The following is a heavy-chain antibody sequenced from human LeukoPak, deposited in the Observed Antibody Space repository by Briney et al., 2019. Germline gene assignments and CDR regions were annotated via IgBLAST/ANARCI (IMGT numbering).Heavy chain of an antibody. CDR1: GGSITDYF. Sequence: SETLSLTCALSGGSITDYFYNWVRQPPGKGLEWIGEINHSGSSTYNPSLKSRVIISVDTSKNQFSLKLTSVTAADTAVYYCARVGDLFGAHRVRGLPPDYYYMDVWGKGTMVTVSS. V-gene: IGHV4-34*01. D-gene: IGHD3-10*01. CDR3: ARVGDLFGAHRVRGLPPDYYYMDV. CDR2: INHSGSS. J-gene: IGHJ6*03.